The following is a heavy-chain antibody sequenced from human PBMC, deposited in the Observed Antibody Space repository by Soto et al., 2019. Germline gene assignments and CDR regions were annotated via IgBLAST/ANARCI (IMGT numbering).Heavy chain of an antibody. CDR3: ARVLVPGFGNYYGMDV. CDR1: GGTFTSYA. D-gene: IGHD3-3*01. CDR2: IIPLFGTT. V-gene: IGHV1-69*06. J-gene: IGHJ6*02. Sequence: QVQLVQSGAEVKKPGSSVKVSCKASGGTFTSYAISWVRQTPGPGLEWMGGIIPLFGTTKYAQKFQGRISVTADKSTNTAYMELSSLRSEDTAVYYCARVLVPGFGNYYGMDVWGQGTTVTVSS.